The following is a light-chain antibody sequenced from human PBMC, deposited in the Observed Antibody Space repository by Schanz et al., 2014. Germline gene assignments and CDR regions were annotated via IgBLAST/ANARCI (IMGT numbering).Light chain of an antibody. CDR1: SSNIGSNP. CDR2: TNN. J-gene: IGLJ3*02. V-gene: IGLV1-44*01. Sequence: QSVLTQPPSASATPGLRVTISCSGSSSNIGSNPVNWYQQLPGAAPKLLIYTNNQRPSGVPDRFSGSKSGTSASLAISGLQSQDEADYYCAAWSDSLQSWVFGGGTKLTVL. CDR3: AAWSDSLQSWV.